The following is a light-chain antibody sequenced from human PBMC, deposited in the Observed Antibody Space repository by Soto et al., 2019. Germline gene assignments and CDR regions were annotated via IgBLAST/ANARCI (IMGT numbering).Light chain of an antibody. CDR1: RSNIGNNY. CDR3: GTWDSSLSYV. CDR2: DNN. V-gene: IGLV1-51*01. Sequence: QSVLTQPPSVSAAPGQKVTISCSGSRSNIGNNYVSWYQQLPGTAPKLLIYDNNKRPSGIPDRFSGSKSGTSATLGITGLQTGDEADYYCGTWDSSLSYVFGTGTKVTVL. J-gene: IGLJ1*01.